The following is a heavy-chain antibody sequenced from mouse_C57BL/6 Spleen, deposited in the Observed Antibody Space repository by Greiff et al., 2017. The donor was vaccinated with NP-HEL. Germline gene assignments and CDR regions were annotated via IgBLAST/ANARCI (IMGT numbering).Heavy chain of an antibody. V-gene: IGHV10-3*01. Sequence: EVKLMESGGGLVQPKGSLKLSCAASGFTFNTYAMHWVRQAPGKGLEWVARIRSKSSNYATYYADSVKDRFTISRDDSQSMLYLQMTNLKTEDTSMYYGVREGPRGSSCVYAMDYWGQGTSVTVSS. J-gene: IGHJ4*01. CDR3: VREGPRGSSCVYAMDY. CDR2: IRSKSSNYAT. CDR1: GFTFNTYA. D-gene: IGHD1-1*01.